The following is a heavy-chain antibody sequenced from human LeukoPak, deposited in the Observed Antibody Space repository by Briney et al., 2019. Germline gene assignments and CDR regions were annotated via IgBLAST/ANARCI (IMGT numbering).Heavy chain of an antibody. Sequence: SETLSLTCTVSGGSINTDYWIWIRQPAGKGLEWIGRIHTGGGINSNPSLKSRVHMSVDTSKNQFSLELTSLTAADTAVYYCARGMITAGGLHYWGQGTLVTVSS. CDR1: GGSINTDY. CDR3: ARGMITAGGLHY. V-gene: IGHV4-4*07. CDR2: IHTGGGI. D-gene: IGHD6-13*01. J-gene: IGHJ4*02.